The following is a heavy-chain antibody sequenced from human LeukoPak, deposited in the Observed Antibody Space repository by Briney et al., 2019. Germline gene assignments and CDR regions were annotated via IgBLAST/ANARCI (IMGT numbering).Heavy chain of an antibody. CDR1: GGSISSSSYY. CDR3: GFFPNRRGGY. V-gene: IGHV4-39*01. CDR2: IYYSGST. D-gene: IGHD2/OR15-2a*01. J-gene: IGHJ4*02. Sequence: PSETLSLTCTVSGGSISSSSYYWGWIRQPPGKGLEWIGSIYYSGSTYYNPSLKSRVTISVATSKNQFSLKLSSVTAADTAVYYCGFFPNRRGGYWGQGTLVTVSS.